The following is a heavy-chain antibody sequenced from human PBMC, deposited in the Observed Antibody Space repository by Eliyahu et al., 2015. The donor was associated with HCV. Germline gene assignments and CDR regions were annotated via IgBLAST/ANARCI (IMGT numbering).Heavy chain of an antibody. CDR2: IWXNGANK. CDR1: GXRFNIXG. Sequence: QVQLVESGGGVVQPGRSLRLSCAASGXRFNIXGMDWVRKAPGKGLXWVASIWXNGANKYYADSVKGRFAISRDNSKNTLYMQMNSLRADDSAVYYCARSGYCSGGSCHYYDGMDVWGQGTTVTVSS. J-gene: IGHJ6*02. D-gene: IGHD2-15*01. V-gene: IGHV3-33*01. CDR3: ARSGYCSGGSCHYYDGMDV.